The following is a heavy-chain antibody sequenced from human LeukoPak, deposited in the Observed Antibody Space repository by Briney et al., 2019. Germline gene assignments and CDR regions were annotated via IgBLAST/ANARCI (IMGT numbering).Heavy chain of an antibody. J-gene: IGHJ6*02. CDR1: GFTFSSYG. V-gene: IGHV3-33*06. CDR2: IWYDGSNK. D-gene: IGHD3-3*01. Sequence: TGRSLRLSCAASGFTFSSYGMHWVRQAPGKGLEWVAVIWYDGSNKYYADSVKGRFTISRDNSKNTLYLQMNSLRAEDTAVYYCAKDRVVLGDYYYYYGMDVWGQGTTVTVSS. CDR3: AKDRVVLGDYYYYYGMDV.